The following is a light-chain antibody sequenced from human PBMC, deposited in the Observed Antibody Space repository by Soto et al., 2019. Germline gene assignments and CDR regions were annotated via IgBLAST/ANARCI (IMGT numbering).Light chain of an antibody. CDR1: QSVSSSY. V-gene: IGKV3-20*01. J-gene: IGKJ4*02. CDR2: GAS. Sequence: EIVLTQSPGTLSLSPGERATLSCRASQSVSSSYLAWYQQKPGQAPRLLIYGASSRATGIPNRFSGSGSGTDLPRTISTLEPADFAVYYCQQYGRSPLSFGGGTKVEIK. CDR3: QQYGRSPLS.